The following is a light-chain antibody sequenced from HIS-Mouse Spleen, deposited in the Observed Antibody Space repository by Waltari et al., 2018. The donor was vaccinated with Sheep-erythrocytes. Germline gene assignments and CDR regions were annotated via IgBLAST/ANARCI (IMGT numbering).Light chain of an antibody. CDR1: SSDVGGYNY. V-gene: IGLV2-11*01. CDR2: DVS. J-gene: IGLJ3*02. CDR3: CSYAGSYTFWV. Sequence: QSALTQPRSVSGSPGQSVTISCTGTSSDVGGYNYVSWYQQHPGKAPKRMIYDVSKRPSGVPDRFSGSKSGNTASLTFSGLQAEDEADYYCCSYAGSYTFWVFGGGTKLTVL.